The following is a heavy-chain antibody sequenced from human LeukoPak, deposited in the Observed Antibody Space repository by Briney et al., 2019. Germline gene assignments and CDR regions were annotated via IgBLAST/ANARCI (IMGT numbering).Heavy chain of an antibody. J-gene: IGHJ5*02. CDR2: INHSGST. D-gene: IGHD2-21*02. V-gene: IGHV4-34*01. CDR3: ARAGATVVTASNWFDP. CDR1: GGSFSGYY. Sequence: PSETLSLTCAVYGGSFSGYYWIWIRQPPGKGLEWIGEINHSGSTNYNPSLKSRVTISVDTSKNQFSLKLSSVTAADTAVYYCARAGATVVTASNWFDPWGQGTLVTVSS.